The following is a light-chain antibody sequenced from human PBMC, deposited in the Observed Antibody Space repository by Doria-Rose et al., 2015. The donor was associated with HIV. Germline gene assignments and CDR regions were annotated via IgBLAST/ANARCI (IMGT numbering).Light chain of an antibody. V-gene: IGKV3-20*01. CDR3: HQYGTSWT. J-gene: IGKJ1*01. CDR2: DGS. CDR1: QSFSSTH. Sequence: TQSPGTLSLSPGERATLSCRASQSFSSTHLAWYQQKPGQAPSLLIYDGSTGATGIPDRFSASGSGTDFTLTINRLEPEDFALYYCHQYGTSWTFGQGTKVEI.